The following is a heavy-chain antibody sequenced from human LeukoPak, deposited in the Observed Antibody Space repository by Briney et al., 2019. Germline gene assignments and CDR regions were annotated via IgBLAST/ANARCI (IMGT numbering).Heavy chain of an antibody. V-gene: IGHV3-21*01. D-gene: IGHD5-18*01. Sequence: PGGALRLSCAASVCTFTAYTINTFRQAPCRGLEGVSSISSTSYISYADSVKGRFTISRDNAKNSVYLQMNSLRAEDTAVYYCARDTAMVKFDPWGQGTLVTVSS. J-gene: IGHJ5*02. CDR3: ARDTAMVKFDP. CDR1: VCTFTAYT. CDR2: ISSTSYI.